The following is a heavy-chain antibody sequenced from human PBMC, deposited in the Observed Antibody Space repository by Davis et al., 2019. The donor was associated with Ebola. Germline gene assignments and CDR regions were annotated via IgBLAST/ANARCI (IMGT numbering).Heavy chain of an antibody. CDR2: IFPGDSDT. CDR3: ARRGYYDSSGYYFHFDY. J-gene: IGHJ4*02. Sequence: GESLKISCKGSGYSFTSYWIVWVRQMPGKGLECMGIIFPGDSDTRYSPSFQGQVTISADKSISTAYLQWTSLKASDTAIYYCARRGYYDSSGYYFHFDYWGQGTLVTVSS. D-gene: IGHD3-22*01. V-gene: IGHV5-51*01. CDR1: GYSFTSYW.